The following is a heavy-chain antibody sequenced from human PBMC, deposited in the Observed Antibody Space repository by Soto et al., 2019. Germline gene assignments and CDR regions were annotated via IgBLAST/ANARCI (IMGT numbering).Heavy chain of an antibody. Sequence: QITLKESGPTLVKPTQTLTLTCTFSGFSLSTRGVGVGWIRQPPGKALEWLALIYWDGFKHYSPSLESRLTIREDTAKNQGVLKMTNMDPVDTATYYCSHKGGGDRILDYWAQGTLVTVSS. J-gene: IGHJ4*02. D-gene: IGHD3-16*01. V-gene: IGHV2-5*02. CDR1: GFSLSTRGVG. CDR2: IYWDGFK. CDR3: SHKGGGDRILDY.